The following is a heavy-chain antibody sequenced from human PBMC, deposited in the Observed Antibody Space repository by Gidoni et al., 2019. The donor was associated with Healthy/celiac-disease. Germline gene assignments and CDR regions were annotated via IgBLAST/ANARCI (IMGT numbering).Heavy chain of an antibody. J-gene: IGHJ6*02. CDR1: GYSFNSYW. V-gene: IGHV5-51*01. D-gene: IGHD3-16*01. Sequence: VQPVQSGAEVKTPGESLKISCKGSGYSFNSYWLGWVRQLPGKGLEWMGIISPGDSDTRYSPSFQGQVTISADKSISTAYLQWSSLKASDTAMYYCARAGNGGNYYYGMDVWGQGTTVTVSS. CDR3: ARAGNGGNYYYGMDV. CDR2: ISPGDSDT.